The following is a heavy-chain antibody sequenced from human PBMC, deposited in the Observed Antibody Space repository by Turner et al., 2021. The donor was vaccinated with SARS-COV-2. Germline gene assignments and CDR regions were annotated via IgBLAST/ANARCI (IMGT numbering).Heavy chain of an antibody. D-gene: IGHD3-10*01. Sequence: VQLVDAGGGVVQPGRSLRLSCAASGLYFSAYGMHWVRQAPGKGLGWGAFVSNDGRSTDYADSVKGRFTVARDNSEKTLFLQMNSLRGEDTAVYFCAKDGGANYYASGTYLPKFYYYGLDAWGQGTTVTVSS. V-gene: IGHV3-33*03. CDR2: VSNDGRST. CDR3: AKDGGANYYASGTYLPKFYYYGLDA. J-gene: IGHJ6*02. CDR1: GLYFSAYG.